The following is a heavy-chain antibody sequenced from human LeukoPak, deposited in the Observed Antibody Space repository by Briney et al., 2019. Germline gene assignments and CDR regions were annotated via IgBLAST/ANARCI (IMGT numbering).Heavy chain of an antibody. CDR1: GFTVSSYY. D-gene: IGHD6-19*01. CDR3: ARGRGGWYFDY. J-gene: IGHJ4*02. Sequence: GGSLSLSCAASGFTVSSYYMNWVRQAPGKGLEWVSVFYSGGGTSYADSVKGRFTISRDNSKNTLYLQMNVLRAEDTAVYYCARGRGGWYFDYWGQGTLVTVSS. V-gene: IGHV3-53*01. CDR2: FYSGGGT.